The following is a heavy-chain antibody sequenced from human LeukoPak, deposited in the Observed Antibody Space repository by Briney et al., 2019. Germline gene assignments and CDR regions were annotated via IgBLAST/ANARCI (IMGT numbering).Heavy chain of an antibody. J-gene: IGHJ6*04. CDR3: AELGITMIGGV. CDR2: ISWNSGSI. Sequence: PGGSLRLSCAASGFTFDEYAMHWVRQTPGKGLEWVSGISWNSGSIGYLDSVKGRFTISRDNAKNSLYLQMNSLRAEDTAVYYCAELGITMIGGVWGKGTTVTISS. D-gene: IGHD3-10*02. CDR1: GFTFDEYA. V-gene: IGHV3-9*01.